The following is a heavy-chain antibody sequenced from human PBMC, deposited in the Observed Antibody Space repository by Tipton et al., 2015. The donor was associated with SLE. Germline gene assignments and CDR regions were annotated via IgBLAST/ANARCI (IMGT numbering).Heavy chain of an antibody. CDR3: ARGGPGYSSRGYEAFDI. CDR2: ISAYNGNT. Sequence: QVQLVQSGAEEKKPGASGKVSCKASGYTFTSYGISWVRQAPGQGLEWMGWISAYNGNTNYAQKLQGRVTMTTDTSTSTAYMELRSLRSDDTAVYYCARGGPGYSSRGYEAFDIWGQGTMVTVSS. D-gene: IGHD6-13*01. V-gene: IGHV1-18*01. CDR1: GYTFTSYG. J-gene: IGHJ3*02.